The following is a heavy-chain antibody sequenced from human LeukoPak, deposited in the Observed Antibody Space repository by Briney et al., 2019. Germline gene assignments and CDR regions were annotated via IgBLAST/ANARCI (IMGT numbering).Heavy chain of an antibody. CDR3: ATISAQTFDI. CDR1: GFSFRSHW. Sequence: GGSLRLSCVGSGFSFRSHWVNWVRQSPGKGLEWVANIKPDGSDKYYVDSARGRFTVSRDTAKNSAFLQMNSLRAEDTAIYYCATISAQTFDIWGQGTLVSVSS. CDR2: IKPDGSDK. J-gene: IGHJ3*02. D-gene: IGHD5-24*01. V-gene: IGHV3-7*01.